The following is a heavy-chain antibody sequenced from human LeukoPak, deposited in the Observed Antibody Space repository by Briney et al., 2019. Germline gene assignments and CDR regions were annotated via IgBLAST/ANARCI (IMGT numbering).Heavy chain of an antibody. D-gene: IGHD2-21*02. CDR1: GFTFSSYA. V-gene: IGHV3-23*01. CDR3: AKGSRDIVVVTASYY. J-gene: IGHJ4*02. CDR2: ISGSGGST. Sequence: GGSLRLSCAASGFTFSSYAMSWVRQAPGKGLEWVSAISGSGGSTYYADSVKGRFTIFRDNSKNTLYLQMNSLRAEDTAVYYCAKGSRDIVVVTASYYWGQGTLVTVSS.